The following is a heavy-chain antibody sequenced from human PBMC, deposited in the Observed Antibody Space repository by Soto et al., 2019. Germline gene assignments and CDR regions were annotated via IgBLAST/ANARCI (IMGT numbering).Heavy chain of an antibody. Sequence: QVQLVQSGAEMKKPGSSVKVSCKVPGDSFSSYAITWVRQAPGEVLEWVGGIIPIFETANYAQNFQGRVTITAVESTTTAYLEVTRLRPQDTAVFYCAASDSSSWQHDYWGQGTLITVSS. CDR1: GDSFSSYA. V-gene: IGHV1-69*01. CDR2: IIPIFETA. D-gene: IGHD6-13*01. J-gene: IGHJ4*02. CDR3: AASDSSSWQHDY.